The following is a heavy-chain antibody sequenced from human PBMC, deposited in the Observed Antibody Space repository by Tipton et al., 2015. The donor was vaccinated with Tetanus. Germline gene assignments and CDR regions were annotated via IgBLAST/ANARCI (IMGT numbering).Heavy chain of an antibody. Sequence: SLRLSCAASGFTLGNYAMSWVRQAPGKGLEWVAVIWYDGNNKYYADSVKGRFTISRDNSKNIMYLQMNNLRADDTALYYCVRDMMYSSSAYPPPFDHWGQGTLVTVSS. J-gene: IGHJ4*02. CDR2: IWYDGNNK. V-gene: IGHV3-33*08. D-gene: IGHD6-6*01. CDR1: GFTLGNYA. CDR3: VRDMMYSSSAYPPPFDH.